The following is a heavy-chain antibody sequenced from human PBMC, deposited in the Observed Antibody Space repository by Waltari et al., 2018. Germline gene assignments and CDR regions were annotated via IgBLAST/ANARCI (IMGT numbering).Heavy chain of an antibody. CDR1: GFAVRDNY. J-gene: IGHJ4*02. CDR2: IYSGAST. V-gene: IGHV3-53*02. Sequence: EVQLVETGGGFIQPGGSLRLSCAVSGFAVRDNYMSWVRQAPGKGVGGFSVIYSGASTYYVDSVKGRFTISRDTSKNTVYLQMNSLRGEDTAVYFCASHYCSGGSCYFDYWGQGTLVTVSS. CDR3: ASHYCSGGSCYFDY. D-gene: IGHD2-15*01.